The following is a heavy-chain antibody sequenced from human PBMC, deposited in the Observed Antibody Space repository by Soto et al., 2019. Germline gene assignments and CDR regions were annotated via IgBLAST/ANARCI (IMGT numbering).Heavy chain of an antibody. CDR3: AKDNYYDSSGPIH. CDR2: ITGSASST. Sequence: PWGSLRLSCAASGFTFSSYAMSWVRQAPGKGLEWVSTITGSASSTYYADSVKGRFTISRDNSKNTLYLQMNSLRAEDTAVYYCAKDNYYDSSGPIHWGQVTLVTVSS. D-gene: IGHD3-22*01. V-gene: IGHV3-23*01. J-gene: IGHJ4*02. CDR1: GFTFSSYA.